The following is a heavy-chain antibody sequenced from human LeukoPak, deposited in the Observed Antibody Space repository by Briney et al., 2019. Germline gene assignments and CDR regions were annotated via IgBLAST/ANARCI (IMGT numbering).Heavy chain of an antibody. CDR3: ARAGYYLDAFDI. V-gene: IGHV4-59*01. CDR1: GGSISSYY. CDR2: IYYSGST. D-gene: IGHD1-26*01. J-gene: IGHJ3*02. Sequence: PSETLSLTCTVSGGSISSYYWSWIRQPPGKRLEWIGYIYYSGSTNYNPSLKSRVTISVDTSKNQFSLKLSSVTAADTAVYYCARAGYYLDAFDISGQGTMVTVYS.